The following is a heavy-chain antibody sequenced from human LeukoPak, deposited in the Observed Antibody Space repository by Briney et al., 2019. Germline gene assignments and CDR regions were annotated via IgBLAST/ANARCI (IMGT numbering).Heavy chain of an antibody. CDR3: AKDPSYNSGWNKFFHQ. D-gene: IGHD6-19*01. Sequence: PGGSLRLSCAASGFTFSSYAMSWVRQAPGKGLEWVSSISGSAGSTYYADSVKGRFTVSRDNSKNTLYLQVNSLRVEDTAMYYCAKDPSYNSGWNKFFHQWGQGTLVTVSS. V-gene: IGHV3-23*01. CDR1: GFTFSSYA. CDR2: ISGSAGST. J-gene: IGHJ1*01.